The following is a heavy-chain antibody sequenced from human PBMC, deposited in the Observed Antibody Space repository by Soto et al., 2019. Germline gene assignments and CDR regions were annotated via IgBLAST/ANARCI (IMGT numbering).Heavy chain of an antibody. CDR2: ISNDGNNK. CDR1: GFTFSAYG. V-gene: IGHV3-30*18. D-gene: IGHD3-10*01. J-gene: IGHJ4*02. CDR3: AKASGRGSADYYFDY. Sequence: WGSLILSWAASGFTFSAYGMPGVGRAPGKGLERVAVISNDGNNKYHADSVKGRFTISRDNSKNTLYLQMNNLRAEDTAVYYCAKASGRGSADYYFDYWGQGTMVTVSS.